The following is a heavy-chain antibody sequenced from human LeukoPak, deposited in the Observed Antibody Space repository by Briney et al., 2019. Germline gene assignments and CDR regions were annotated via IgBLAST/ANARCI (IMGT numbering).Heavy chain of an antibody. D-gene: IGHD4-17*01. J-gene: IGHJ6*03. V-gene: IGHV4-59*01. CDR1: GGSISSYY. Sequence: SETLSLTCTVSGGSISSYYWSWIRQPPGKGLEWIGYIYYSGSTNYNPSLTSRVTISVDTSKNQFSLKLSSVTTADTAVYYCARAYGDYENYYYYYYMDVWGKGTTVTISS. CDR2: IYYSGST. CDR3: ARAYGDYENYYYYYYMDV.